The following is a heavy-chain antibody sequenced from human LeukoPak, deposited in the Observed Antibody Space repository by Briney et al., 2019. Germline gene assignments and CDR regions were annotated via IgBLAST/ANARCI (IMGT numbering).Heavy chain of an antibody. D-gene: IGHD4-17*01. CDR3: ARDSVTTGEVKFDP. V-gene: IGHV4-4*07. CDR1: GGSINSY. Sequence: SETLSLTCTVSGGSINSYWSWLQPPAGEGLERIGSISSSGNITYNHALQSRLSISIDTSKNQFSLKLMSVTAADTAVYYCARDSVTTGEVKFDPWGQGTLVTVSS. CDR2: ISSSGNI. J-gene: IGHJ5*02.